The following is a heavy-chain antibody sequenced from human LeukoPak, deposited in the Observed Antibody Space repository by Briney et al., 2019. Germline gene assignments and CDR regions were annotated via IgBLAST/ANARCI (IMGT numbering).Heavy chain of an antibody. CDR3: AKDLLNDSGWFEGDY. CDR1: GFTFSSYD. V-gene: IGHV3-13*01. D-gene: IGHD6-19*01. Sequence: GGSLRLSCAASGFTFSSYDMHWVRHATGKGLEWVSAIGTAGDTYYPGSVKGRFTISRENAKNSLYLQMNSLRAEDTALYYCAKDLLNDSGWFEGDYWGQGTPVTVSS. CDR2: IGTAGDT. J-gene: IGHJ4*02.